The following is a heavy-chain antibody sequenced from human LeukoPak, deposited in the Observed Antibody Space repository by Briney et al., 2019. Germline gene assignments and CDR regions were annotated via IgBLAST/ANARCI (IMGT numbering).Heavy chain of an antibody. Sequence: GSLRLSCAASGFTFSGYAMHWVRQAPGKGLEWVAVISYDGSNKYYADSVKGRFTISRDSSKNTLYLQMNSLRAEDTAMYYCARDRIVVIGGYYFDYWGQGTLVTVSS. D-gene: IGHD3-22*01. CDR3: ARDRIVVIGGYYFDY. CDR2: ISYDGSNK. CDR1: GFTFSGYA. V-gene: IGHV3-30*04. J-gene: IGHJ4*02.